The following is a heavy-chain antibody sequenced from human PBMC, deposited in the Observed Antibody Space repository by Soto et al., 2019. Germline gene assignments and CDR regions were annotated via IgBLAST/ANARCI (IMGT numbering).Heavy chain of an antibody. V-gene: IGHV4-34*01. CDR1: GGSFSGYY. Sequence: QVQLQQWGAGLLKPSETLSLTCAVYGGSFSGYYWSWIRQPPGKGLEWIGEINHSGSTNYNPSLKSRVTISVDTPKNEFSLKLSSVTAADTAVYYCAVGTTGGDYVRAWFDPWGQGTLFTVSS. CDR2: INHSGST. CDR3: AVGTTGGDYVRAWFDP. D-gene: IGHD4-17*01. J-gene: IGHJ5*02.